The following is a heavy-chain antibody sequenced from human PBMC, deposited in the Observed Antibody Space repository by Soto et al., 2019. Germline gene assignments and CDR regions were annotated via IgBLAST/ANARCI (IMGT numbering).Heavy chain of an antibody. D-gene: IGHD4-17*01. CDR2: IYYSGST. V-gene: IGHV4-39*01. J-gene: IGHJ2*01. CDR1: GGSISSSSYY. Sequence: QLQLQESGPGLVKPSETLSLTCTVSGGSISSSSYYWGWIRQPPGKGLEWIGSIYYSGSTYYNPYLKSRVTISVDTSKNQFSLKLSSVTAADTAVYYCARHPLGYFGDYAGPIYLYFDLWGRGTLVTVSS. CDR3: ARHPLGYFGDYAGPIYLYFDL.